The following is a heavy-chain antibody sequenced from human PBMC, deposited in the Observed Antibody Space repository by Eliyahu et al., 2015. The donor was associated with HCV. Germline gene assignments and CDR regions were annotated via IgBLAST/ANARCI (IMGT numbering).Heavy chain of an antibody. J-gene: IGHJ5*02. CDR1: GYTFTSYD. Sequence: QVQLVQSGAEVKKPGASVKVSCKASGYTFTSYDVTWVRQAPGQGLEWMGWMNPNSGNTGYAQRLRGRVAMTSDNSITTAYMELSSLTSEDTAVYYCARAVRNQLLSDPWGQGTLVTVSS. V-gene: IGHV1-8*02. CDR3: ARAVRNQLLSDP. CDR2: MNPNSGNT. D-gene: IGHD1-14*01.